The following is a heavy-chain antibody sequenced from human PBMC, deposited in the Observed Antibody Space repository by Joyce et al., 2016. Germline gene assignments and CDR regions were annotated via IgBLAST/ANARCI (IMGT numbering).Heavy chain of an antibody. CDR3: ARGARFFDY. D-gene: IGHD3-16*01. J-gene: IGHJ4*02. Sequence: QVQLQQSGPRLVRPSQTLSLTCVISGDRVSSNSASWNWIRQSPSRGLEWLGRTYYRSKWFNDYEESVESRITVNVDTAKNQLSLHLNSVTPEDTAVYYCARGARFFDYWGQGTVVTVSS. CDR2: TYYRSKWFN. CDR1: GDRVSSNSAS. V-gene: IGHV6-1*01.